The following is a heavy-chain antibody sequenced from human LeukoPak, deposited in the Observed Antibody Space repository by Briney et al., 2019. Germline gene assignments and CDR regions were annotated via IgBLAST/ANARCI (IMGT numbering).Heavy chain of an antibody. CDR2: IYSGGST. CDR3: ARSGSYYYYYGMDV. Sequence: PGGSLRLSCAASGFTFSSNYMSWVRQAPGKGLEWVSVIYSGGSTYYADSVKGRFTISRHNSKNTLYLQMNSLRAEDTAVYYCARSGSYYYYYGMDVWGQGTTVTVSS. D-gene: IGHD1-26*01. J-gene: IGHJ6*02. V-gene: IGHV3-53*04. CDR1: GFTFSSNY.